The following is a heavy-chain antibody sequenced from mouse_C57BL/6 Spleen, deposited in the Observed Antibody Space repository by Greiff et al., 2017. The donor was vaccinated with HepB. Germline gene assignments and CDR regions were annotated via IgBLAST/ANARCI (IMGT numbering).Heavy chain of an antibody. CDR3: ARRGGISPSFAY. CDR2: IYPGDGDT. V-gene: IGHV1-80*01. J-gene: IGHJ3*01. CDR1: GYAFSSYW. Sequence: QVQLQQSGAELVKPGASVKISCKASGYAFSSYWMNWVKQRPGKGLEWIGQIYPGDGDTNYNGKLKGKATLTADKSSSTAYMQLSSLTSEDSAVYFCARRGGISPSFAYWGQGTLVTVSA. D-gene: IGHD2-4*01.